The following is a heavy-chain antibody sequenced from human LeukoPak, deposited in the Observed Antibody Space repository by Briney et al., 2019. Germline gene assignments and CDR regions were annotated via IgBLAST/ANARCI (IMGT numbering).Heavy chain of an antibody. CDR1: GFTFSRYS. J-gene: IGHJ5*02. CDR3: ARVIYDFWSGYYPFDP. D-gene: IGHD3-3*01. CDR2: ISSSSSYI. Sequence: GGSLRLSCAASGFTFSRYSMNWVRQAPGKGLEWVSSISSSSSYIYYADSVKGRFTISRDNAKNSLYLQMNSLRAEDTAVYYCARVIYDFWSGYYPFDPWGQGTLVTVSS. V-gene: IGHV3-21*01.